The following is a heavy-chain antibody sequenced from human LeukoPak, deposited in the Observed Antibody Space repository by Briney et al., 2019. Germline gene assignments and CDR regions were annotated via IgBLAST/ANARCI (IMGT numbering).Heavy chain of an antibody. CDR3: TRDHGAYNLHDY. CDR1: GFTFGDYA. J-gene: IGHJ4*02. CDR2: IRSKAYGETA. D-gene: IGHD1-1*01. V-gene: IGHV3-49*03. Sequence: GGSLRLSCTASGFTFGDYAMSWIRQAPGKGLEWVGFIRSKAYGETADYAASVKGRFTISRDDSKANAYLQMNSLKTEDTAVYHCTRDHGAYNLHDYWGQGTLVTVSS.